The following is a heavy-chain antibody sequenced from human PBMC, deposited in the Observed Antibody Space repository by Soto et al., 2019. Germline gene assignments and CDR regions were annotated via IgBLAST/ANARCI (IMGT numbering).Heavy chain of an antibody. CDR2: IYPGDSDT. V-gene: IGHV5-51*03. D-gene: IGHD2-15*01. CDR1: GFTFSSFW. Sequence: EVQLVQSGAEVKGSGESLKISCKGSGFTFSSFWIGWVRQMPGKGLELMGIIYPGDSDTRYSPSFQGQVTISADKSIGTAYLQWSSLQASDTAVYYCARARDGSSNYCLDSWGQGTLVTVSS. CDR3: ARARDGSSNYCLDS. J-gene: IGHJ4*02.